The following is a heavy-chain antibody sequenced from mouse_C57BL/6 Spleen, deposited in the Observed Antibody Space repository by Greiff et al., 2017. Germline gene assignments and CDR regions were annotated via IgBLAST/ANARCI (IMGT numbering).Heavy chain of an antibody. Sequence: QVQLQQPGAELVKPGASVTLSCKASGYTFTSYWMHWVKQRPGQGLEWIGMIHPNSGSTNYNEKFKSKATLTVDKSSSTAYMQLSSLTSEDSAVYYWARSNDYDGDYYAMDYWGQGTSVTVSS. V-gene: IGHV1-64*01. J-gene: IGHJ4*01. CDR1: GYTFTSYW. CDR2: IHPNSGST. D-gene: IGHD2-4*01. CDR3: ARSNDYDGDYYAMDY.